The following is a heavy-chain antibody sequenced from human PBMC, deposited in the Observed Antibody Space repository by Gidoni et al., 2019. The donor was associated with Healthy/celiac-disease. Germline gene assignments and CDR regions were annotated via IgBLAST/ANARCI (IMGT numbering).Heavy chain of an antibody. J-gene: IGHJ6*02. CDR1: GLPFSSNY. V-gene: IGHV3-66*01. D-gene: IGHD2-2*01. CDR3: ARDDGDQLLSGTNYYYYGMDI. Sequence: EVQLVEYGGGLVQPGGSLRLSCAASGLPFSSNYMSWVRQAPGKGMEWVSVIYSGGRTYYADSVKGRFTISRDNSKNTLYLQMNSLRAEDTAVYYCARDDGDQLLSGTNYYYYGMDIWGQGTTVTVSS. CDR2: IYSGGRT.